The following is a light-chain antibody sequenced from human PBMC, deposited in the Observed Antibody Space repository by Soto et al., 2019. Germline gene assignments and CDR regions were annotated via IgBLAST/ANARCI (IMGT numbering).Light chain of an antibody. V-gene: IGLV7-43*01. Sequence: QAVVTQEPSLTVSPGGTVTLTGASSTGAVTSGYYPNWFQQKPGQAPRALIYSTSNKHPWTPARFSGSLLGGKAALTLSGVQPEDEAEYYCLLYYGGAHVVFGGGTQLPVL. CDR3: LLYYGGAHVV. J-gene: IGLJ2*01. CDR2: STS. CDR1: TGAVTSGYY.